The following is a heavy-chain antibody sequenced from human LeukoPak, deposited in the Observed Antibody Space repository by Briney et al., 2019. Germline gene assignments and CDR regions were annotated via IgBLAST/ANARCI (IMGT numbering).Heavy chain of an antibody. D-gene: IGHD3-9*01. Sequence: SGTLSLTCAVSGGSISSSNWWNWVRQPPGKGLEWIGEIYHSGSTNYNPSLKIRVTISVDTSKNQFSLKLSSVTAADTAVYYCARSRNRPYYDILTRPQGGYYYYYMDVWGKGTTVTVSS. CDR2: IYHSGST. J-gene: IGHJ6*03. CDR1: GGSISSSNW. CDR3: ARSRNRPYYDILTRPQGGYYYYYMDV. V-gene: IGHV4-4*02.